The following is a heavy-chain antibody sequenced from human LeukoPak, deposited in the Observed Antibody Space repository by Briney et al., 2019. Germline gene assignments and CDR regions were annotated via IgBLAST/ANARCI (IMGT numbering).Heavy chain of an antibody. J-gene: IGHJ4*02. CDR1: GFTFSSYA. CDR3: AKWFSPQWLAPGDFDY. Sequence: GGSLRLSCAASGFTFSSYAMSWVRQAPGKGLEWVSAISGSGGSTYYADSVKGRFTISRDNSKNTLYLQMNSLRAEDTAVYYCAKWFSPQWLAPGDFDYWGQGTLVTVSS. CDR2: ISGSGGST. V-gene: IGHV3-23*01. D-gene: IGHD6-19*01.